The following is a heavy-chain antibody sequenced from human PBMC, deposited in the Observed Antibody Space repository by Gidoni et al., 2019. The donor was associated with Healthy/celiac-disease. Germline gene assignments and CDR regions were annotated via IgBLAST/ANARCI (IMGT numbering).Heavy chain of an antibody. CDR1: GGTFSSYA. Sequence: QVQLVQSGAEVKKPGSSVKVACKASGGTFSSYAISWVRQAPGQGLEWMGGILPIFGTANYAQKFQGRVTITADESTSTAYMELSSLRSEDTAVYYCARGYSGYDPLYYFDYWGQGTLVTVSS. V-gene: IGHV1-69*01. CDR3: ARGYSGYDPLYYFDY. D-gene: IGHD5-12*01. J-gene: IGHJ4*02. CDR2: ILPIFGTA.